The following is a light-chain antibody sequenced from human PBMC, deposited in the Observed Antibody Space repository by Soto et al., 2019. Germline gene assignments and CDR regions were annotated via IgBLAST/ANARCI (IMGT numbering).Light chain of an antibody. J-gene: IGKJ4*01. V-gene: IGKV1-39*01. CDR2: GAS. CDR1: QSISSY. CDR3: QQSHRIPLT. Sequence: DIQMTQSPSSLSASIGDRVTITCRASQSISSYLNWYQQKPGKAPKLLIYGASSLQSGGPSRFSGRGSGTDFTLTISSLQPEDFATYYCQQSHRIPLTFGGGTKVEMK.